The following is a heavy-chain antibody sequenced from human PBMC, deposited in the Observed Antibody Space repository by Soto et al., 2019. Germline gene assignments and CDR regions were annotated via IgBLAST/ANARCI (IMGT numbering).Heavy chain of an antibody. Sequence: GASVKVSCKASGFTFTSSAVQWVRQALGQRLEWIGWIVVGSGNTNYAQKFQERVTITRDMSTSTAYMELSSLRSEDTAVYYCAADNGYSSGWYKYYGMDVWGQGTTVNVSS. J-gene: IGHJ6*01. CDR2: IVVGSGNT. D-gene: IGHD6-19*01. CDR1: GFTFTSSA. V-gene: IGHV1-58*01. CDR3: AADNGYSSGWYKYYGMDV.